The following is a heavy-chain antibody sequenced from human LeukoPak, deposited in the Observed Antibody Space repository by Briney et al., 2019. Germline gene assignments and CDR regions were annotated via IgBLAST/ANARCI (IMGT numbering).Heavy chain of an antibody. J-gene: IGHJ3*02. D-gene: IGHD3-10*01. CDR3: AKSNGYGLVDI. CDR2: IFYSGST. V-gene: IGHV4-34*12. CDR1: DGSFSGYY. Sequence: PSETLSLTCAVYDGSFSGYYWGWIRQPPGKGLEWIGNIFYSGSTYYSPSLRSRVTISLDTSRNQFSLKLNSVTAADTAVYYCAKSNGYGLVDIWGQGTMVTVSS.